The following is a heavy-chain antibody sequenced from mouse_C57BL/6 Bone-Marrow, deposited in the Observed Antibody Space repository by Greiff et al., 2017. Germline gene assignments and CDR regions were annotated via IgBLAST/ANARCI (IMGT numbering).Heavy chain of an antibody. D-gene: IGHD1-1*01. CDR1: GFSLTSYG. J-gene: IGHJ4*01. V-gene: IGHV2-4*01. Sequence: VKLVESGPGLVQPSQSLSITCTVSGFSLTSYGVHWVRQPPGKGLEWLGVIWSGGSTDYNAAFISRLSISKDNSKSQVFFKMNSLQADDTAIYYCAVTTVVATDAMDYWGQGTSVTVSS. CDR3: AVTTVVATDAMDY. CDR2: IWSGGST.